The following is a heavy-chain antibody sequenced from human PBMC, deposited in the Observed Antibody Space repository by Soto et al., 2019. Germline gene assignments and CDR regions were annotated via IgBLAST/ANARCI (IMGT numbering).Heavy chain of an antibody. CDR3: ARHYLRHSYGLDFDY. D-gene: IGHD3-3*01. CDR2: IYPGDSDT. V-gene: IGHV5-51*01. Sequence: PGESLKISCQGSGYNFTTYYIAWVRQMPGKGLDLVGIIYPGDSDTTYSPSFQGQVTISADKSINTAYLQWNSLKASDTAIYYCARHYLRHSYGLDFDYWGQATPVTVSS. J-gene: IGHJ4*02. CDR1: GYNFTTYY.